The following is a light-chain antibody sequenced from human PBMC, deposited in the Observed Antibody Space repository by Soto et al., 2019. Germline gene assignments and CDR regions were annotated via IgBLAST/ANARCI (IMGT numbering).Light chain of an antibody. CDR2: GAS. J-gene: IGKJ1*01. V-gene: IGKV3-20*01. Sequence: EIVLTQSPGTLSLSPGERATLSCRASQSVSSSYLAWYQQKPGQAPRLLIYGASSRAPGIPDRFSGSGSGTDFTLTISRLEPEDFAVYYCQQYGSSPTGTFGQGTKVDVK. CDR3: QQYGSSPTGT. CDR1: QSVSSSY.